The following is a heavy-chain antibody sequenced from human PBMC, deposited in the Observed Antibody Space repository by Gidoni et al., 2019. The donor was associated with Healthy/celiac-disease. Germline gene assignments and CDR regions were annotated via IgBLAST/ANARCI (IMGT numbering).Heavy chain of an antibody. V-gene: IGHV4-59*08. J-gene: IGHJ4*02. CDR3: ARHAWQWLRLDYFDY. CDR1: GGSIRSYY. Sequence: QVQLQESGPGLVKPSETLSLTCTVSGGSIRSYYWSWIRQPPGKGLEWIGYIYYSGSTNYNPSLKSRVTISVDTSKNQFSLKLSSVTAADTAVYYCARHAWQWLRLDYFDYWGQGTLVTVSS. D-gene: IGHD5-12*01. CDR2: IYYSGST.